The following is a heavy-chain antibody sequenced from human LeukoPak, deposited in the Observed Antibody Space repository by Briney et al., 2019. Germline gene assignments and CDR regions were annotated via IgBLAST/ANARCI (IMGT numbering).Heavy chain of an antibody. CDR3: ARDLSPAYDILTSIPSY. J-gene: IGHJ4*02. D-gene: IGHD3-9*01. CDR2: LSAYNGNT. Sequence: GSVQVSCNASGYTFTSYGISWVRPAPGQGIEWMGWLSAYNGNTNYAQKLQGRVTMTTDTSTSTAYMELRSLRSDDTAVYYCARDLSPAYDILTSIPSYWGQGTLVTVSS. V-gene: IGHV1-18*01. CDR1: GYTFTSYG.